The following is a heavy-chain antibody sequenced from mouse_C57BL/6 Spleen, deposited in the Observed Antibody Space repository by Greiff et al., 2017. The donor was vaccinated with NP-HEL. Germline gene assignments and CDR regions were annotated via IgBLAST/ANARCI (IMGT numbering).Heavy chain of an antibody. D-gene: IGHD1-1*01. J-gene: IGHJ3*01. CDR2: IYPRDGST. CDR3: ARGYYGSRTGFAY. CDR1: GYTFTSYD. V-gene: IGHV1-85*01. Sequence: VMLVESGPELVKPGASVKLSCKASGYTFTSYDINWVKQRPGQGLEWIGWIYPRDGSTKYNEKFKGKATLTVDTSSSTAYMELHSLTSEDSAVYFCARGYYGSRTGFAYWGQGTLVTVSA.